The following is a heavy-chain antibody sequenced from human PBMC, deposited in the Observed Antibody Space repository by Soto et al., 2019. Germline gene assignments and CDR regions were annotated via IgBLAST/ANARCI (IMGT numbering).Heavy chain of an antibody. CDR1: GFTFSSYA. V-gene: IGHV3-23*01. D-gene: IGHD3-3*01. J-gene: IGHJ4*02. CDR2: VSISGGST. Sequence: GGSLRLSCAASGFTFSSYAMSWVRQAPGKGLEWVSSVSISGGSTHYADSVKVRFTISRDNSKNTLYLQMNSLRAEDTAVYYCARELRFLEWLFRPYFDYWGQGTLVTVSS. CDR3: ARELRFLEWLFRPYFDY.